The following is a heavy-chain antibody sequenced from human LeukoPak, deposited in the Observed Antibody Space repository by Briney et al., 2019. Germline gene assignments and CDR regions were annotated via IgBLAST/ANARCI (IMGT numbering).Heavy chain of an antibody. J-gene: IGHJ4*02. Sequence: SETLPLTCTVSGGSISSYYWSWIRQPPGKGLEWIGYIYYSGSTNYNPSLKSRVTISVDTSKNQFSLKLSSVTAADTAVYYCARSGYCSGGSCYPYYFDYWGQGTLVTVSS. D-gene: IGHD2-15*01. CDR1: GGSISSYY. CDR2: IYYSGST. CDR3: ARSGYCSGGSCYPYYFDY. V-gene: IGHV4-59*01.